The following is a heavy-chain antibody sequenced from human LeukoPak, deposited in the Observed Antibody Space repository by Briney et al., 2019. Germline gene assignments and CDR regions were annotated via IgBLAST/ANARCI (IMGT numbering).Heavy chain of an antibody. CDR3: AKDSLGALPMQLWFGYFDY. CDR2: ISYDGSNK. CDR1: GFTFSSYG. Sequence: GGSLRLSCAASGFTFSSYGMHWVRQAPGKGLEWVAVISYDGSNKYYADSVKGRFTISRDNSKNTLYLQMNSLRAEDTAVYYCAKDSLGALPMQLWFGYFDYWGQGTLVTVSS. V-gene: IGHV3-30*18. D-gene: IGHD5-18*01. J-gene: IGHJ4*02.